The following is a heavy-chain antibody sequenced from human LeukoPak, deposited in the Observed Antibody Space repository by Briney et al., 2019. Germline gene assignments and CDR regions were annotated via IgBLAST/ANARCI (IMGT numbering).Heavy chain of an antibody. J-gene: IGHJ4*02. CDR2: ISWNSGTI. V-gene: IGHV3-9*03. CDR3: AKGVSSGWYYFDY. CDR1: GFTFDDYA. D-gene: IGHD6-19*01. Sequence: GRSLRLSCAGSGFTFDDYAMHWVRQAPGKGMKWVSGISWNSGTIGYADPVKGRFTISRDNAKKSLYLQMNSLRAEDMALYYCAKGVSSGWYYFDYWGQGTLVTVSS.